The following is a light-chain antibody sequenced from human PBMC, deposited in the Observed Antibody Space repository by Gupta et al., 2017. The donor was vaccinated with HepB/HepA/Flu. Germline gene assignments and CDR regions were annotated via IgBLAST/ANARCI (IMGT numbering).Light chain of an antibody. J-gene: IGKJ1*01. CDR3: QHENSSPWT. V-gene: IGKV1-5*03. CDR1: QSISSW. CDR2: KAS. Sequence: DIQMTQSPSTLSASVGDRVTITCRASQSISSWLAWYQQKPGKAPKLLIYKASRVESGVPSRFSGSGSGTEFTLTISSLQPDDFANYYCQHENSSPWTFGQGTKVEIK.